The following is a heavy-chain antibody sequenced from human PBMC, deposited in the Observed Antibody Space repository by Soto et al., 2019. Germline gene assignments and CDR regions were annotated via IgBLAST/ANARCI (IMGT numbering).Heavy chain of an antibody. D-gene: IGHD5-18*01. Sequence: PSETLSLTCTVSGDSISSGDYYWSWIRQPPGKGLEWIGYIYYSGSTYYNPSLKSRVTISVDTSKNQFSLKLSSVTAADTAVYYCARDGQRHTAPDYWGQGTLVTVSS. J-gene: IGHJ4*02. CDR1: GDSISSGDYY. V-gene: IGHV4-30-4*01. CDR3: ARDGQRHTAPDY. CDR2: IYYSGST.